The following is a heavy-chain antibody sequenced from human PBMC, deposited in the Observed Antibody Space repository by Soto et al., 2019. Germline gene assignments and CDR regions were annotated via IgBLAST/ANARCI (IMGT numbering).Heavy chain of an antibody. J-gene: IGHJ4*02. D-gene: IGHD6-19*01. CDR3: ARAVAVPADFDY. V-gene: IGHV1-3*05. Sequence: QVQLVQSGAEEKKPGASVKVSCKASGYTFTAYAMHWVRQAPGQRLEWMGWINAGNGNTKYSQKFQGRVTIPRDTTESTAYMELSSLRSEDTAVYYCARAVAVPADFDYWGQGTLVTVSS. CDR2: INAGNGNT. CDR1: GYTFTAYA.